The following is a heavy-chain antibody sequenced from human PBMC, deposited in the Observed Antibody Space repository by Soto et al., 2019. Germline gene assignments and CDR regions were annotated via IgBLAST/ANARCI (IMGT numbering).Heavy chain of an antibody. CDR1: GFTFSSYG. Sequence: HPGGSLRLSCAASGFTFSSYGMHWVRQAPGKGLEWVAVISYDGSNKYYADSVKGRFTISRDNSKNTLYLQMNNLRAEDTALYYCAKDQRAGWIDFWSAHEAYYYYMDVWGKGTTVTVSS. CDR3: AKDQRAGWIDFWSAHEAYYYYMDV. CDR2: ISYDGSNK. J-gene: IGHJ6*03. D-gene: IGHD3-3*01. V-gene: IGHV3-30*18.